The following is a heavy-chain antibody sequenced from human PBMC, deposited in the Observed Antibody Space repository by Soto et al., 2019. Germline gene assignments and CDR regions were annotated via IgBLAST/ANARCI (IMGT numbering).Heavy chain of an antibody. CDR1: GFTFSDYE. V-gene: IGHV3-48*03. J-gene: IGHJ3*02. D-gene: IGHD1-26*01. CDR3: STHAPWEGAKHI. Sequence: EVQLVESGGGLVQPGGSLRLSCAVSGFTFSDYEMNWVRQAPGKGLEWVSYIGRSGTTIYYADSVKGRFTISRDNTKNSLYLQMNSLTAEDTADDYCSTHAPWEGAKHIWGQGTMVTVSS. CDR2: IGRSGTTI.